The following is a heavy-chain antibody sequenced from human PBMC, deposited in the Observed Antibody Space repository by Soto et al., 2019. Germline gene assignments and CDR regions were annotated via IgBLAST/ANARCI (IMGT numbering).Heavy chain of an antibody. CDR2: ISGSGGST. CDR1: GFTISSYA. J-gene: IGHJ4*02. D-gene: IGHD3-3*01. Sequence: GGSLRLSCAASGFTISSYAMSWARQAPGKGLEWVSAISGSGGSTYYADSVKGRFTISRDNSKNTLYLQMNSLRAEDTAVYYCAKVVVGVVIIGYFDYWGQGTLVTVSS. V-gene: IGHV3-23*01. CDR3: AKVVVGVVIIGYFDY.